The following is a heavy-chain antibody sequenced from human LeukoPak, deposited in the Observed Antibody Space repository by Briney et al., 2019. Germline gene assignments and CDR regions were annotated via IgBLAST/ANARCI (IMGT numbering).Heavy chain of an antibody. CDR2: IYYSGST. V-gene: IGHV4-39*07. CDR1: GGSISSSSYY. CDR3: ARGTGTTRNPFDY. Sequence: KPSETLSPTCTVPGGSISSSSYYWGWIRQPPGKGLEWIGSIYYSGSTYYNPSLKSRVTISVDTSRNQFSLKLTSVTAADTAVYYCARGTGTTRNPFDYWGQGTLVTVSS. D-gene: IGHD1-7*01. J-gene: IGHJ4*02.